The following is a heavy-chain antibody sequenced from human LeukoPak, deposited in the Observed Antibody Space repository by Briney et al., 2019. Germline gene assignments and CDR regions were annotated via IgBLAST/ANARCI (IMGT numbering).Heavy chain of an antibody. Sequence: GASVKVSCKTSGYTFTTYDINWVRQATGQGLEWMGWMNPNSGNTGYAHKFQGRVTMTRDTSITTAYMELTSLRSEDTAVYYCARTYPSGSQGSDHWGQGTLVNVSS. J-gene: IGHJ5*02. CDR2: MNPNSGNT. CDR3: ARTYPSGSQGSDH. CDR1: GYTFTTYD. D-gene: IGHD3-10*01. V-gene: IGHV1-8*01.